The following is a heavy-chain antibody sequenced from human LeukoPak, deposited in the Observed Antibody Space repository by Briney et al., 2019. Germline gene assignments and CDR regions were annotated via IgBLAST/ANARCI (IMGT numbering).Heavy chain of an antibody. V-gene: IGHV4-59*01. Sequence: SETLSLTCSVSGESITGYSWSWIRQTPGKGLEWIGYIYYNGDTHYNPSLNSRLSMSVDTPTKQFSLNLRSVTAADTAVYYCVRGPYGSSISNWFDPWGQGLLVTVSS. D-gene: IGHD3-10*01. J-gene: IGHJ5*02. CDR1: GESITGYS. CDR3: VRGPYGSSISNWFDP. CDR2: IYYNGDT.